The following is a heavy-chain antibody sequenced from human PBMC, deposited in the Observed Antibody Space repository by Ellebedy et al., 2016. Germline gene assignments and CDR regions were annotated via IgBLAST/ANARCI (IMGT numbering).Heavy chain of an antibody. CDR1: GGSFSGYY. CDR3: ARGRLVYYYYYGMDV. D-gene: IGHD6-19*01. CDR2: INHSGST. J-gene: IGHJ6*02. V-gene: IGHV4-34*01. Sequence: SETLSLXXAVYGGSFSGYYWSWIRQPPGKGLEWIGEINHSGSTNYNPSLKSRVTISVDTSKNQFSLKLSSVTAADTAVYYCARGRLVYYYYYGMDVWGQGTMVTVSS.